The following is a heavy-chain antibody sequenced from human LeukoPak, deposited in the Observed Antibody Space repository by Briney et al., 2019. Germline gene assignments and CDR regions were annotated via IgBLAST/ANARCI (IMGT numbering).Heavy chain of an antibody. J-gene: IGHJ3*01. CDR1: GFSFTSAW. CDR2: VKSKTDGGTT. CDR3: AKEGGTRGTFDV. D-gene: IGHD3/OR15-3a*01. Sequence: GGSLRLSCAASGFSFTSAWMSWVRQAPGKGLEWVGHVKSKTDGGTTNYAAPVKGRFTISRDDSKNTLYLQINSLRAEDTALYYCAKEGGTRGTFDVWGQGTMVTVSS. V-gene: IGHV3-15*06.